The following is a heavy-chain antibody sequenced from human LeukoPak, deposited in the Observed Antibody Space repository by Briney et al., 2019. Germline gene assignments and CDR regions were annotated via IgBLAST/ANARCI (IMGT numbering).Heavy chain of an antibody. CDR1: EYTFTSYA. CDR2: INPNSGGT. D-gene: IGHD2-15*01. Sequence: ASVKVSCKASEYTFTSYAMNWVRQAPGQGLEWMGWINPNSGGTNYAQKFQGRVTMTRDTSISTAYMELSRLRSDDTAVYYCARGTSGIVVAVRGNFDYWGQGTLVTVSS. J-gene: IGHJ4*02. CDR3: ARGTSGIVVAVRGNFDY. V-gene: IGHV1-2*02.